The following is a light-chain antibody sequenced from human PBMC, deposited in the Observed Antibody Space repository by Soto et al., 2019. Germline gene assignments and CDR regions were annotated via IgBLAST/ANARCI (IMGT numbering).Light chain of an antibody. CDR1: SSDVGGYNY. J-gene: IGLJ1*01. CDR3: SPYTSISSPYV. Sequence: QSALTQPASVSGSPGQSITISCTGTSSDVGGYNYVSWYQQHPGKAPKLMIYDVSNRPSGVSNRFSGSKSGNPASLTISGLQAKDEADYYCSPYTSISSPYVFGTGTKLTVL. V-gene: IGLV2-14*01. CDR2: DVS.